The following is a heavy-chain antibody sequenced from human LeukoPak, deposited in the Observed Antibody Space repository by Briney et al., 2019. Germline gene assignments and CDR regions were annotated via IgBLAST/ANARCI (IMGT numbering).Heavy chain of an antibody. CDR2: INPNSGGT. CDR3: AGGIAAAGTWAYYYYYMDV. D-gene: IGHD6-13*01. Sequence: GASVKVSCKASGYTFTSYGISWVRQAPGQGLEWMGWINPNSGGTNYAQKFQGRVTMTRDTSISTAYMELSSLRSEDTAVYYCAGGIAAAGTWAYYYYYMDVWGKGTTVTISS. CDR1: GYTFTSYG. J-gene: IGHJ6*03. V-gene: IGHV1-2*02.